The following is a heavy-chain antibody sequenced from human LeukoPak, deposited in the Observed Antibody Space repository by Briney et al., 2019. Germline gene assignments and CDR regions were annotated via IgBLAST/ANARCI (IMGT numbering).Heavy chain of an antibody. CDR1: GGSISSSSYY. Sequence: PSETLSLTCTVSGGSISSSSYYGGWIRQPPGKGLEWIGSIYYSGSTYYNPSLKSRVTISVDTSKNQFSLKLSSVTAADTAVYYCARVMGYCSGGSCYSILDYWGQGTLVTVSS. CDR2: IYYSGST. V-gene: IGHV4-39*07. J-gene: IGHJ4*02. D-gene: IGHD2-15*01. CDR3: ARVMGYCSGGSCYSILDY.